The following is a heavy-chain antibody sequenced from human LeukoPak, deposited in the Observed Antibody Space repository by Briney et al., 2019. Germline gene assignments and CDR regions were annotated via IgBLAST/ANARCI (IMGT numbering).Heavy chain of an antibody. Sequence: GGSLRLSCAASGFTFSSYWMHWVRQAPGKGLVWVSRINSDGSSTSYADSVKGRFTISRDNAKNSLYLQMNSLRAEDTAVYYCARLPDYTEGYYMDVWGKGTTVTVSS. CDR3: ARLPDYTEGYYMDV. CDR1: GFTFSSYW. V-gene: IGHV3-74*01. J-gene: IGHJ6*03. D-gene: IGHD4-11*01. CDR2: INSDGSST.